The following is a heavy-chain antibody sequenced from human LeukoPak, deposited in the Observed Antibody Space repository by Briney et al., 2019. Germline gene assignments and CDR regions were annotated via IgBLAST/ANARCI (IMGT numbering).Heavy chain of an antibody. CDR1: GLTFSDYY. CDR3: ARVKYSSSAYFDY. V-gene: IGHV3-11*04. J-gene: IGHJ4*02. Sequence: PGGSLRLSCAASGLTFSDYYMSWIRQAPGKGLEWVSYISSSGSTIYYADSVKGRFTISRDNAKNSLYLQMNSLRAEDTAVYYCARVKYSSSAYFDYWGQGTLVTVSS. CDR2: ISSSGSTI. D-gene: IGHD6-6*01.